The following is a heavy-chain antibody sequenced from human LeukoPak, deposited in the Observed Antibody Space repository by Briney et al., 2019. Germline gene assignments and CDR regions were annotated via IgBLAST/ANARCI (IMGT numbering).Heavy chain of an antibody. CDR2: IRYDGSNK. D-gene: IGHD5-18*01. J-gene: IGHJ4*02. Sequence: PGVSLRLSCAASVFTFSIYGMHWLRHAPGKAREGVAFIRYDGSNKYYADSVKGRFTISRDNSKNTLFLQMNSLRAEDTAVYYCAKDSHRGYSYGQHYYFDYWGQGTLVTVSS. CDR3: AKDSHRGYSYGQHYYFDY. CDR1: VFTFSIYG. V-gene: IGHV3-30*02.